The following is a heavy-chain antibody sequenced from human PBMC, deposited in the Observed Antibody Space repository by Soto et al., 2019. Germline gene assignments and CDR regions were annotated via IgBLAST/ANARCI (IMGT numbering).Heavy chain of an antibody. J-gene: IGHJ6*02. CDR1: GGSFSGYY. V-gene: IGHV4-34*01. D-gene: IGHD6-13*01. CDR3: ARGRYSSSWYGMDV. CDR2: INHSGST. Sequence: SETLSLTCAVYGGSFSGYYWSWIRQPPGKGLEWIGEINHSGSTNYNPSLKSRVTISVDTSKNQFSLKLSSVTAADTAVYYCARGRYSSSWYGMDVWGQGTTVTVSS.